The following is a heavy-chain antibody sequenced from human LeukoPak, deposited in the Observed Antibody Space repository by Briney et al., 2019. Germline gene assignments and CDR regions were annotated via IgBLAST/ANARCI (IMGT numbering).Heavy chain of an antibody. D-gene: IGHD2-15*01. CDR3: ARAGAHCSGGSCYSRVYDY. Sequence: PSQTLSLTSTVSVGSISSGRYYGRWIRQPAGKGLAWIGRIYTSGSTNYNTSLKSRVTISVDTSKNQFSLKLSSVTAADTAVYYCARAGAHCSGGSCYSRVYDYWGQGTLVTVSS. V-gene: IGHV4-61*02. CDR1: VGSISSGRYY. J-gene: IGHJ4*02. CDR2: IYTSGST.